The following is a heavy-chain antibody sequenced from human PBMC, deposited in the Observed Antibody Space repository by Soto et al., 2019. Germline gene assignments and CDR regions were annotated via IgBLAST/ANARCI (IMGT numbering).Heavy chain of an antibody. J-gene: IGHJ5*02. Sequence: EVQLLESGGGLVQPGGSLRLSCAASGFTFSNYAMSWVRQAPGKGLEWVSVISGSAGSTYSADSVKGRFTISRDNSKNTLYLQMNSLRAEDTAVYYCANGSGITITKRRLDPWGQGTLVTVSS. V-gene: IGHV3-23*01. D-gene: IGHD4-4*01. CDR2: ISGSAGST. CDR1: GFTFSNYA. CDR3: ANGSGITITKRRLDP.